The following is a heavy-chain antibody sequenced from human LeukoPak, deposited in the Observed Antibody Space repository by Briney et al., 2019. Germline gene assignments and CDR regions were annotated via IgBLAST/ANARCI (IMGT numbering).Heavy chain of an antibody. Sequence: GGSLRLSCAASGSTFSSHTMNWVRQAPGKGLEWISYISNTGSVIYYADSVKGRFTISRNNAKNSLYLQMNSLRVEDTATYFCARALNRHIGAFEYWGQGALVTVSS. CDR3: ARALNRHIGAFEY. J-gene: IGHJ4*02. CDR2: ISNTGSVI. CDR1: GSTFSSHT. D-gene: IGHD4/OR15-4a*01. V-gene: IGHV3-48*04.